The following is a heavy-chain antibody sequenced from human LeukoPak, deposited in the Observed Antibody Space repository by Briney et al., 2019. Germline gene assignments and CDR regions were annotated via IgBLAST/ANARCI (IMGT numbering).Heavy chain of an antibody. CDR1: GFAFSDYE. D-gene: IGHD4-17*01. CDR3: ARWSWGDTVTLDAFDI. V-gene: IGHV3-48*03. CDR2: ISSSGSII. J-gene: IGHJ3*02. Sequence: GGSLRLSCASSGFAFSDYEMNWVRQAPGKGLEWVSYISSSGSIIYYADSVKGRFTISRDNAKNSLYLQMNSLRAEDTAVYYCARWSWGDTVTLDAFDIWGQGTMVTVSS.